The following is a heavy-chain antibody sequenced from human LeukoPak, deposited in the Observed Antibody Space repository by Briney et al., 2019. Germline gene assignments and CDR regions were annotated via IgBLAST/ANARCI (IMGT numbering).Heavy chain of an antibody. CDR1: XYTFTXXG. J-gene: IGHJ4*02. CDR2: ISAYNGNT. Sequence: XVSCKAXXYTFTXXGISWVRQAPGQGLEWMGWISAYNGNTNYAQKLQGRVTMTTDTSTSTAYMELRSLRSDDTAVYYCARLKDYGGIDYWGQGTLVTVSS. V-gene: IGHV1-18*01. CDR3: ARLKDYGGIDY. D-gene: IGHD4-23*01.